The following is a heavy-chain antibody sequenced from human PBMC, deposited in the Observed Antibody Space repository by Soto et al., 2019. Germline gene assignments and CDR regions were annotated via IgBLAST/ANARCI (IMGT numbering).Heavy chain of an antibody. Sequence: SETLSLTCTVSGGSISSGGYYWSWIRQHPGKGLEWIGYIYYSGSTYYNPSLKGRVTISVDTSKNQFSLKLSSVTAADTAVYYCARRSSYYYYGMDVWGQGTTVTVSS. CDR3: ARRSSYYYYGMDV. D-gene: IGHD2-2*01. CDR1: GGSISSGGYY. CDR2: IYYSGST. J-gene: IGHJ6*02. V-gene: IGHV4-31*03.